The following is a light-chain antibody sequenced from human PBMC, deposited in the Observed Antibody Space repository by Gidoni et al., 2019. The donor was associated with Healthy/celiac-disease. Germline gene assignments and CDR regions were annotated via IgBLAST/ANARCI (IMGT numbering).Light chain of an antibody. J-gene: IGKJ2*01. CDR1: QCVSSN. CDR2: GAS. V-gene: IGKV3-15*01. CDR3: QQYNNWPPSYT. Sequence: EIVMTQSPATLSVDPGGRATLSCRASQCVSSNLAWYQQNPGQAPRLLIYGASTRATGIPGRFSGRGSGTEFTLTISSLQSEDFAVYYCQQYNNWPPSYTFGQGTKLEIK.